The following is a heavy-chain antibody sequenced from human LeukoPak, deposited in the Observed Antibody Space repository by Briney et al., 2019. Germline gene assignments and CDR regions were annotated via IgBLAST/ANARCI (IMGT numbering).Heavy chain of an antibody. V-gene: IGHV1-46*01. J-gene: IGHJ3*02. CDR2: INPTTGDT. D-gene: IGHD2-15*01. Sequence: GASVKVSCKASGYTFTSYGISWVRQAPGQGLEWMGIINPTTGDTTYAQKFQGRLTMTRDMSTSTVYMELSSLTSEDAAVFYCARYGFSAVWQGGWHAFDIWGQGTVVTVSS. CDR3: ARYGFSAVWQGGWHAFDI. CDR1: GYTFTSYG.